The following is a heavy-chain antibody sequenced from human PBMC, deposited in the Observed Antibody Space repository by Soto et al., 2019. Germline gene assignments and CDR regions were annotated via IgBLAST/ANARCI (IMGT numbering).Heavy chain of an antibody. CDR2: IWYDGSNK. J-gene: IGHJ6*03. CDR1: GFTFSSYG. D-gene: IGHD3-10*01. V-gene: IGHV3-33*01. Sequence: QVQLVESGGGVVQPGRSLRLSCAASGFTFSSYGMHWVRQAPGKGLEWVAVIWYDGSNKYYADSVKGRFTISRDNSKNTLYLQMNSLRAEDTAGYYCARDHYYGSGSYLRVDYYYYYMDVWGKGTTVTVSS. CDR3: ARDHYYGSGSYLRVDYYYYYMDV.